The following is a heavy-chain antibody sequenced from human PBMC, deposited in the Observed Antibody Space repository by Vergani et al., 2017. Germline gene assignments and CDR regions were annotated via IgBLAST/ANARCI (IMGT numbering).Heavy chain of an antibody. J-gene: IGHJ5*02. CDR2: ISSSSSTI. Sequence: EVQLLESGGGLVQPGGSLRLSCAASGFTFSSYAMSWVRQAPGKGLEWVLYISSSSSTIYYADSVKGRFTISRDNAKNSLYLQMNSLRAEDTAVYYCARDEGTVRYLDWLLSSWFDPWGQGTLVTVSS. CDR1: GFTFSSYA. V-gene: IGHV3-48*04. D-gene: IGHD3-9*01. CDR3: ARDEGTVRYLDWLLSSWFDP.